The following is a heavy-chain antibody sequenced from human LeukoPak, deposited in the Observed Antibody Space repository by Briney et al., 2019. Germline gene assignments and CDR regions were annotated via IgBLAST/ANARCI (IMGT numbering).Heavy chain of an antibody. D-gene: IGHD3-22*01. CDR1: GGSISSSSYY. CDR3: ATNLDYYDSSGFVFDI. Sequence: PSETLSLTCTVSGGSISSSSYYWGWIRQPPGKGLEWIGSIYYSGSTNYNPSLKSRVTISGDTSKNQFSLKLSSVTAADTAVYYCATNLDYYDSSGFVFDIWGQGTMVTVSS. J-gene: IGHJ3*02. CDR2: IYYSGST. V-gene: IGHV4-39*07.